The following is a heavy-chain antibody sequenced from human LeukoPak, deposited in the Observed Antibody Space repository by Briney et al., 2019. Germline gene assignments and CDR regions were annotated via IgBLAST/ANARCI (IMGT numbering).Heavy chain of an antibody. V-gene: IGHV4-61*01. CDR1: GGSVSSGSFY. Sequence: SETLSLTCTVSGGSVSSGSFYWSWIRQPPGKGLEWIGYIYYSGSTNYNPSLKSRVTISVDTSKNQFSLKLSSVTAADTAVYYCARLPEINYDSSGYRDYWGQGTLVTVSS. J-gene: IGHJ4*02. D-gene: IGHD3-22*01. CDR2: IYYSGST. CDR3: ARLPEINYDSSGYRDY.